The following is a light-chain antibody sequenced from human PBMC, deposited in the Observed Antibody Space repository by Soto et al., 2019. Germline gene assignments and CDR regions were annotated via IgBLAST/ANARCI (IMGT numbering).Light chain of an antibody. CDR2: TAS. CDR1: QNIDRS. V-gene: IGKV1-5*03. CDR3: QHYDAYSRT. Sequence: DIQMTQSPSTLSTSLGDRVTITCRASQNIDRSLAWYQQKPGKAPKLLIYTASNLQDGVPSRFSASGSGTDFTLTISGLQPDDVATYYCQHYDAYSRTFGQGTRVDVK. J-gene: IGKJ1*01.